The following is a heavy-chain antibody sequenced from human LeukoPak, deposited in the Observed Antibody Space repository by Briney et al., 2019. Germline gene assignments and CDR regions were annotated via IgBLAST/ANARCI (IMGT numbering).Heavy chain of an antibody. J-gene: IGHJ3*02. CDR3: ARVRKGRNDAFDI. CDR2: INPSGGST. Sequence: GASVKVSCKASGYTFTSYHMHWVRQAPGQGLEWMGIINPSGGSTSYAQKFQGRVTMTRDASTSTVYMELSSLRSEDTAVYYCARVRKGRNDAFDIWGQGTMVTVSS. CDR1: GYTFTSYH. V-gene: IGHV1-46*01.